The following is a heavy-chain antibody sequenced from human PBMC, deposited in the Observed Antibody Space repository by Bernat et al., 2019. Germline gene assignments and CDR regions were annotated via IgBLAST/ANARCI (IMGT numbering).Heavy chain of an antibody. CDR1: GGSISSSTYY. Sequence: QLQLQELGPGLVKPSETLSLTCAVSGGSISSSTYYWDWIRHPPGKGLEWIGNVYSSGSTYYDPSLESRVIMSVDASKNQFSLKLSSVTAADTAVYYCARHIPASGYYDLWGHGTLVTVSS. V-gene: IGHV4-39*01. D-gene: IGHD6-19*01. CDR2: VYSSGST. J-gene: IGHJ2*01. CDR3: ARHIPASGYYDL.